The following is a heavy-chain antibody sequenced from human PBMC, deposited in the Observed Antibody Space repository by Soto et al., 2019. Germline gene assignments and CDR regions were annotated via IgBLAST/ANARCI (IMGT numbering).Heavy chain of an antibody. V-gene: IGHV3-21*01. CDR1: GFTFSSYS. J-gene: IGHJ6*02. CDR3: AREYWSGYYTPDYGMDV. Sequence: EVQLVESGGGLVKPGGSLRLSCAASGFTFSSYSMNWVRQAPGKGLEWVSSISSSSTYTHYAESVKGRFTISRDNAKKSLYLQMDSLGAEDTAVYYCAREYWSGYYTPDYGMDVWGQGTTVIVSS. CDR2: ISSSSTYT. D-gene: IGHD3-3*01.